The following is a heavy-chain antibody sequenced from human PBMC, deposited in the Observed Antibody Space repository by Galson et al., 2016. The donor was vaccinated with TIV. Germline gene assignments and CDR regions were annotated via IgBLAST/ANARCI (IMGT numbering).Heavy chain of an antibody. Sequence: SLRLSCAASGFSFRNYVMNWVRLAPGKRLEWVSSVSLSGAYTYYADSVKGRFTISRDNSKYTLFLQLNSLTAGATATYYCAKVGKSGDYSWDAFDVWVQGTAVTVSS. CDR1: GFSFRNYV. CDR2: VSLSGAYT. D-gene: IGHD1-26*01. V-gene: IGHV3-23*01. J-gene: IGHJ3*01. CDR3: AKVGKSGDYSWDAFDV.